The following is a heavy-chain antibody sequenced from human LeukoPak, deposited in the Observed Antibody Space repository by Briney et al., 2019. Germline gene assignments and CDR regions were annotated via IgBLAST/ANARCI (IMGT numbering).Heavy chain of an antibody. CDR2: IYSGGAI. Sequence: GSLRLSCVASGFVVGSNYMSWVRQAPGKGLEWVSLIYSGGAIRYADSVKGRFTISRDSSKNTLFLQMNDLTVEDTARYYCARRPGNWGQGILVTVSS. J-gene: IGHJ4*02. D-gene: IGHD1-14*01. CDR1: GFVVGSNY. CDR3: ARRPGN. V-gene: IGHV3-53*01.